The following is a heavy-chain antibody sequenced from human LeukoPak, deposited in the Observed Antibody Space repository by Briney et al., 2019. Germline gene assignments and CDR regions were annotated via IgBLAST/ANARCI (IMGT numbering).Heavy chain of an antibody. CDR1: GYTVSSNY. V-gene: IGHV3-53*01. Sequence: PGGSLRLSCVASGYTVSSNYMSWVRQAPGKGLEWVSVIYSGGSTYYADSVKGRFTISRDNSKNTLYLQMNSLRAEDTAVYYCASWVVRGFRSYYYYGMDVWGQGTTVTVSS. D-gene: IGHD3-10*01. CDR3: ASWVVRGFRSYYYYGMDV. CDR2: IYSGGST. J-gene: IGHJ6*02.